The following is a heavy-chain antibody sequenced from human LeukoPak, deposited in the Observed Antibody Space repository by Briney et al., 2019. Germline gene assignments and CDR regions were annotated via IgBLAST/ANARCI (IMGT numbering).Heavy chain of an antibody. Sequence: GESLKISCKGSGYSFTSYWIGWVRQMPGKGLEWMGIIYPGDSDTRYSPSFQGQVPISADKSISTAYLQWSSLKASDTAMYYCARHRIAVAGHRNAFDIWGKGTMVTVSS. D-gene: IGHD6-19*01. CDR3: ARHRIAVAGHRNAFDI. CDR1: GYSFTSYW. V-gene: IGHV5-51*01. CDR2: IYPGDSDT. J-gene: IGHJ3*02.